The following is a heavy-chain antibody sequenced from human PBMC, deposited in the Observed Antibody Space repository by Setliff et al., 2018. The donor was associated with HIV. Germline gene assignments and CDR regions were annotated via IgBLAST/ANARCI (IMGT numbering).Heavy chain of an antibody. Sequence: PSETLSLTCAVYGGSFSGYFWSWIRQPPGKGLEWIGENNHSGSTNYNPSLKSRVAISVDTSKNQFSLKLSSVTAADTAVYYCARGRTYFDWLLYGDYWGQGTLVTVSS. CDR3: ARGRTYFDWLLYGDY. V-gene: IGHV4-34*01. CDR2: NNHSGST. CDR1: GGSFSGYF. J-gene: IGHJ4*02. D-gene: IGHD3-9*01.